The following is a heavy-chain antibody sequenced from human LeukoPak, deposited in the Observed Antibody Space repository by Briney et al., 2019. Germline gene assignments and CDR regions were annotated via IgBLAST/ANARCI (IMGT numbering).Heavy chain of an antibody. D-gene: IGHD2-15*01. CDR1: GFTFSSYA. CDR2: ISGSGGST. J-gene: IGHJ4*02. CDR3: AKDPGYCSGGSCYTPFDY. V-gene: IGHV3-23*01. Sequence: PGGSLRLSCAASGFTFSSYAMSWVRQAPGKGLEWVSAISGSGGSTYYADSVKGRFTISRDNSKNTLYLQMNSLRAEDTAVYYCAKDPGYCSGGSCYTPFDYWGQGTLATVSS.